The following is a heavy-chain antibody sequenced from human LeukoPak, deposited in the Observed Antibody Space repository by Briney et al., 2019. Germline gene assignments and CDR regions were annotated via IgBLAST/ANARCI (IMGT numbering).Heavy chain of an antibody. J-gene: IGHJ4*02. CDR2: ISGSGGST. D-gene: IGHD3-16*01. CDR3: ANEQPSVHGGWGEATPNLVDS. CDR1: GFTFSSYA. V-gene: IGHV3-23*01. Sequence: GGSLRLSCAASGFTFSSYAMSWVRQAPGKGLEWVSGISGSGGSTYYADSVKGRFTISRDNSKNTLYLQMNSLRAEDTAVYYCANEQPSVHGGWGEATPNLVDSWGQGTLVTVSS.